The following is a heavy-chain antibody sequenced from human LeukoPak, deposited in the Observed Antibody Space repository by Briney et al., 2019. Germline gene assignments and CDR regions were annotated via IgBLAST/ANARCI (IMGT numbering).Heavy chain of an antibody. CDR2: INPSGGST. J-gene: IGHJ4*02. V-gene: IGHV1-46*01. D-gene: IGHD3-22*01. CDR1: GYTFTSYY. CDR3: ARVGYYDSSGPPPFDY. Sequence: ASVKVSCKASGYTFTSYYMHWVRQAPGQGLEWMGIINPSGGSTSYAQKFQGRVTMTRDTSTSTVYMELSSLRSEDTAVYYCARVGYYDSSGPPPFDYWGQGTLVTVSS.